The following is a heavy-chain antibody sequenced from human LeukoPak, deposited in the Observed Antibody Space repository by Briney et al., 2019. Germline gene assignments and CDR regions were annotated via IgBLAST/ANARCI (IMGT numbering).Heavy chain of an antibody. CDR3: ATYMLRDNWNVHTFDS. J-gene: IGHJ4*02. CDR2: IIPIFGTA. D-gene: IGHD1-1*01. Sequence: GASVKVSCKASGGTFITYTINWVRQAPGQGLEWMGGIIPIFGTANYAQKFQGRVTVTTDDSTSTAFMELSSLGSEDTAVYYCATYMLRDNWNVHTFDSWGQGTLVTVSS. V-gene: IGHV1-69*05. CDR1: GGTFITYT.